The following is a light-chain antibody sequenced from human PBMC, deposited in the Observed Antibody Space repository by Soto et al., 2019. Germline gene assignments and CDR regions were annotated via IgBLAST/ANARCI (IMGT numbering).Light chain of an antibody. CDR2: DVS. J-gene: IGLJ1*01. CDR3: SSFRSSSTSYV. CDR1: SSDIGGYNY. V-gene: IGLV2-14*03. Sequence: QSALTQPASVSGSPGQSITISCTGTSSDIGGYNYVSWYQQHPGKAPKLVIYDVSNRPSGVSNRFSGSKSANTASLTISGRQAEDEAAYYCSSFRSSSTSYVFGTGTKLTVL.